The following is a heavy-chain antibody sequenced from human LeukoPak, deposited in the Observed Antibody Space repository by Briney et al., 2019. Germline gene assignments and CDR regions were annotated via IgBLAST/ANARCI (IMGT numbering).Heavy chain of an antibody. CDR3: ATGEYYYDSTDAFDI. J-gene: IGHJ3*02. Sequence: GGSLRLSCAASGLTFSSYAMSWVRQAPGEGLEWISAISGSGGSTYYADSVKGRFTISRDNSKNTLYLQMNSLRAEDTAVYYCATGEYYYDSTDAFDIWGQGTMVTVSS. D-gene: IGHD3-22*01. CDR1: GLTFSSYA. CDR2: ISGSGGST. V-gene: IGHV3-23*01.